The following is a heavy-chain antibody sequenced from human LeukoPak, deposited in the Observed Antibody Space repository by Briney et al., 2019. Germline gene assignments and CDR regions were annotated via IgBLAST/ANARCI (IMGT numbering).Heavy chain of an antibody. CDR1: GFTFSTFA. V-gene: IGHV3-23*01. D-gene: IGHD2-8*02. CDR3: ATYRQVLLPFES. J-gene: IGHJ4*02. Sequence: GGSLRLSCAASGFTFSTFAMIWVRQPPGKGLEWVSSIFPSGSEIHYADSVRGRFTISRDNSKSTLSLQMNSLRAEDTAIYYCATYRQVLLPFESWGQGTLVTVSS. CDR2: IFPSGSEI.